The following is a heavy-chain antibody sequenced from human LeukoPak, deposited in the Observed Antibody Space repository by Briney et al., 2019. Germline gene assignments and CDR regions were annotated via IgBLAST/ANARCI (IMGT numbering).Heavy chain of an antibody. V-gene: IGHV3-21*01. J-gene: IGHJ1*01. CDR1: GSTFSDYS. CDR3: VRDFMGMGGTTAYLHH. D-gene: IGHD1-1*01. CDR2: ISRSSRHV. Sequence: KAGGSLRLSCAASGSTFSDYSMNWVRQAPGKGLEWVSSISRSSRHVYYGGSVKGRFTISRDNAKNSLFLQMNSLRAEDMAVYYCVRDFMGMGGTTAYLHHWGQGTLVTVSS.